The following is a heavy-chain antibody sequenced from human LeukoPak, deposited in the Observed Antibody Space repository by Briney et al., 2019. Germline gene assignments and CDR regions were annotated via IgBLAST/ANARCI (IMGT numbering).Heavy chain of an antibody. CDR2: ISSSSSYI. J-gene: IGHJ4*02. V-gene: IGHV3-21*01. CDR3: ARVPHAMIRGVIITEFYFDY. D-gene: IGHD3-10*01. Sequence: GGSLRLSCAASGFTFSSYSMNWVRQAPGKGLEWVSSISSSSSYIYYADSVKGRFTISRDNAKNSLYLQMNSLRAEDTAVYYCARVPHAMIRGVIITEFYFDYWGQGTLVTVSS. CDR1: GFTFSSYS.